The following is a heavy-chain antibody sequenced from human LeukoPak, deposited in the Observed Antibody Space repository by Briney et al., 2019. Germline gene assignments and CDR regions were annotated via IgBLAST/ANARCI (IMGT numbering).Heavy chain of an antibody. D-gene: IGHD3-16*01. J-gene: IGHJ4*02. Sequence: PSETLSLTCTVSGDSISSYYWSWIRQPPGGGLEWVGYIYHSGSTNYNPSLKSRVTISVDTSKNQFSLKLISVTAADTAVYYCVRDLMTTPTWDFDYWGQGTLVTVAS. CDR2: IYHSGST. V-gene: IGHV4-59*01. CDR1: GDSISSYY. CDR3: VRDLMTTPTWDFDY.